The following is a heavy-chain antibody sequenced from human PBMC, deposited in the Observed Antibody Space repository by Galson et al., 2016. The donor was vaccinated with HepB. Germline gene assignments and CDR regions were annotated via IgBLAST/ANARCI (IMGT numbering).Heavy chain of an antibody. D-gene: IGHD1-26*01. Sequence: QSGAEVKKPGESLKISCPGSGYSFAKYWIVWVRQMPGKGLEWMGIIYPGDSDTTYSPSFQGQVTIPADKSISTAYLPWSSLKASDTAMYYCARQVGATHDHWGQGTLVTVSS. CDR2: IYPGDSDT. CDR3: ARQVGATHDH. CDR1: GYSFAKYW. V-gene: IGHV5-51*01. J-gene: IGHJ5*02.